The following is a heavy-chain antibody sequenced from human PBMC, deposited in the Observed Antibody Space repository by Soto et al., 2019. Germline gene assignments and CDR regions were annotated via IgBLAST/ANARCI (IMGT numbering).Heavy chain of an antibody. CDR3: ARGLCTGGTCYGLTVDF. CDR2: MSPFSGNT. Sequence: VQLVQSGAEVKKPGASVKVSCKASGYIFTSHDINWVRHVPGQGFEWMGWMSPFSGNTGSAQKFQGRVSLTRNTSINTSYMELSSLTSDDTAVYYCARGLCTGGTCYGLTVDFWGQGTTVTVSS. D-gene: IGHD2-15*01. V-gene: IGHV1-8*01. J-gene: IGHJ3*01. CDR1: GYIFTSHD.